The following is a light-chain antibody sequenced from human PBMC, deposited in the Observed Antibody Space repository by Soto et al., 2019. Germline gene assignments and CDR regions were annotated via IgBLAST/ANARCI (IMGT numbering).Light chain of an antibody. Sequence: DIQMTQSPSSLSASVGDRVTITCQASQDIYNYLNWYQQKPGQAPKLLIYGASNLQTGVPSRFTGSGSVTDFTFTIRSLQSEDIATYYCQQDDTLPPTFGGGTKVEIK. CDR2: GAS. V-gene: IGKV1-33*01. CDR3: QQDDTLPPT. J-gene: IGKJ4*01. CDR1: QDIYNY.